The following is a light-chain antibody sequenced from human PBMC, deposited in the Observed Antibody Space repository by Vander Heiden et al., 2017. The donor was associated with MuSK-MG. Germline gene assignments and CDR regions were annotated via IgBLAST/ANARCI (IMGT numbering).Light chain of an antibody. CDR1: QGISSY. J-gene: IGKJ3*01. CDR3: QQEDSFPFT. Sequence: AIRMTQSPSSLSASTGDRVTITCRASQGISSYLAWYQQKPGTAPKLLIYAASTLQSGVPSRFSGSGSGTDFTLTISYLQSEDFATYYCQQEDSFPFTFGHGTKVDIK. CDR2: AAS. V-gene: IGKV1-8*01.